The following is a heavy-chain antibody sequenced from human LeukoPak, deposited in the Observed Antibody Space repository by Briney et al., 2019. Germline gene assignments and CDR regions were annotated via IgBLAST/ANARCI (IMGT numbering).Heavy chain of an antibody. CDR1: GYTFTSYY. Sequence: GASVKVSCKASGYTFTSYYMHWVRQAPGQGLEWMGIINPSGGSTSYAQKFQGRVTMTRDTSTSTVYMELSSLRSEDTAVYYCASVLRFLEWIPYYFDYWGQGTLVTVSS. CDR2: INPSGGST. J-gene: IGHJ4*02. V-gene: IGHV1-46*01. D-gene: IGHD3-3*01. CDR3: ASVLRFLEWIPYYFDY.